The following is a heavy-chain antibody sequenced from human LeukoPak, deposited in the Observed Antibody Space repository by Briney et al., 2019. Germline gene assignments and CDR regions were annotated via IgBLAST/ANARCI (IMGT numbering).Heavy chain of an antibody. V-gene: IGHV4-34*01. CDR2: INHSGST. CDR3: ARVTTIFGVVIIDYYYYMDV. J-gene: IGHJ6*03. D-gene: IGHD3-3*01. Sequence: PSETLSLTCAVYGGSFSGYYWSWIRQPPGKGLEWIGEINHSGSTNYNPSLKSRVTISVDTSKNQFSLKLSSVTAADTAVYYCARVTTIFGVVIIDYYYYMDVWGKGTTVTVSS. CDR1: GGSFSGYY.